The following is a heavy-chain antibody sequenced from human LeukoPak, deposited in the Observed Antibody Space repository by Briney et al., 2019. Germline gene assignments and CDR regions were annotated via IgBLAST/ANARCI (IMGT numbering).Heavy chain of an antibody. CDR2: IYYSGST. J-gene: IGHJ3*02. CDR3: VRRSRMTTIDAFDI. Sequence: SQTLSLTCTVDGGSISSYYWSWIRQPPGKKLDRHGYIYYSGSTNYNPSLKSRVTISVDTSKNQFFLKLSSVTAADTAVYYCVRRSRMTTIDAFDIWGQGTMVTVSS. CDR1: GGSISSYY. D-gene: IGHD5-24*01. V-gene: IGHV4-59*08.